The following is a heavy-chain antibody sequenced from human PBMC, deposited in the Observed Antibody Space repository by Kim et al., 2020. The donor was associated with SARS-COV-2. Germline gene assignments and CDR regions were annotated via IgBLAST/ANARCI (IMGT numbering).Heavy chain of an antibody. CDR2: INHSGST. D-gene: IGHD6-19*01. V-gene: IGHV4-34*01. J-gene: IGHJ4*02. Sequence: SETLSLTCAVYGGSFSGYYWSWIRQPPGKGLEWIGEINHSGSTNYNPSLKSRVTISVDTSKNQFSLKLSSVTAADTAVYYCAVYGGGWYAASPERRGPVDYWGQGTLVTVSS. CDR1: GGSFSGYY. CDR3: AVYGGGWYAASPERRGPVDY.